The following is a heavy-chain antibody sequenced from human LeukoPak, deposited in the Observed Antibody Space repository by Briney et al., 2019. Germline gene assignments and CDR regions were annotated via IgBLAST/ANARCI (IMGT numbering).Heavy chain of an antibody. CDR3: AREASGGYDILNGYFNSGFDI. CDR1: GGSLITANFF. J-gene: IGHJ3*02. D-gene: IGHD3-9*01. Sequence: SETLSLTCAVSGGSLITANFFWGWIRQPPGKGLEWIGSVYYSGKTYYNPSLKSRVSISVGTSKNQFPLRLTSVTAADTAVYYCAREASGGYDILNGYFNSGFDIWGQGTTVTASS. CDR2: VYYSGKT. V-gene: IGHV4-39*06.